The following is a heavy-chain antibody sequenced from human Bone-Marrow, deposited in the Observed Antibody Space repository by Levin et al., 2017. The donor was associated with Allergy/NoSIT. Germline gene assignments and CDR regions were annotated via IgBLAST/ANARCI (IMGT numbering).Heavy chain of an antibody. CDR2: MSYDGSSK. D-gene: IGHD3-10*01. CDR1: GFTFSGHA. V-gene: IGHV3-30-3*01. CDR3: ARDGDSTLVSGRYYYYMDV. Sequence: GESLKISCAASGFTFSGHAMHWVRQAPGKGLEWVTLMSYDGSSKYYADSVKGRFTISRDNSKNTLFLQMNSLRVEDTAVYYCARDGDSTLVSGRYYYYMDVWGKGTTVTVSS. J-gene: IGHJ6*03.